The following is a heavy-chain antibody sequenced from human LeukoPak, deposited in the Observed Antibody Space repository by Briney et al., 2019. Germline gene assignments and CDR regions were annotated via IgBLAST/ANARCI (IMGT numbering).Heavy chain of an antibody. J-gene: IGHJ4*02. CDR3: AGGLPIVVVVAATPGLDY. V-gene: IGHV1-46*01. D-gene: IGHD2-15*01. CDR1: GYTFTSYY. CDR2: INPSGGST. Sequence: ASVKVSCKASGYTFTSYYMHWVRQAPGQGLEWMGIINPSGGSTSYAQKFQGRVTMTRDTSTSTVYMELSSLRSEDTAVYCCAGGLPIVVVVAATPGLDYWGQGTLVTVSS.